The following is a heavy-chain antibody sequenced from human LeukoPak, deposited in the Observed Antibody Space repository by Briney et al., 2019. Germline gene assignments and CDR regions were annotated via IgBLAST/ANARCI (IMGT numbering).Heavy chain of an antibody. J-gene: IGHJ4*02. V-gene: IGHV3-20*04. D-gene: IGHD3-3*01. CDR3: ARDLGNRYYDFWSGYPYDY. Sequence: PGGSLRLSCAASGFTFDDYGMSWVRQAPGKGLEWVPGINWNGGSTGYADSVKGRFTISRDNAKKSLYLQMNSLRAEDTALYYCARDLGNRYYDFWSGYPYDYWGQGTLVTVSS. CDR2: INWNGGST. CDR1: GFTFDDYG.